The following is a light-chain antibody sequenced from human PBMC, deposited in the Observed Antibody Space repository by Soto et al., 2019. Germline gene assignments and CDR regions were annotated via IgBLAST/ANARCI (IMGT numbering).Light chain of an antibody. CDR1: QGIAAY. V-gene: IGKV1-27*01. Sequence: DVQMTQSPSSLSAFVGDRVTITCRASQGIAAYLAWFQQKPGKVPKLLIYATSTLQSGVPSRFSGSGSGTDSTLTINSLQPEDVGTYYCQKYNSAPLTFGGGTKVEIK. CDR2: ATS. CDR3: QKYNSAPLT. J-gene: IGKJ4*01.